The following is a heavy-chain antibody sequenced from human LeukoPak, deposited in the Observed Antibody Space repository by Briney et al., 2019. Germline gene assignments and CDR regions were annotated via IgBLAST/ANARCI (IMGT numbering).Heavy chain of an antibody. CDR3: AKDSTFYAFAPTSMDV. CDR1: GFTFSTYV. Sequence: PGGSLRLSCAASGFTFSTYVMNWVRQAPGKGLEWVSSISGGGSNIYYADPVKGRFTISRDNSKNTLYIQMNSLRAEDAAVCYCAKDSTFYAFAPTSMDVWGKGTKVTVSS. V-gene: IGHV3-23*01. D-gene: IGHD3-9*01. CDR2: ISGGGSNI. J-gene: IGHJ6*03.